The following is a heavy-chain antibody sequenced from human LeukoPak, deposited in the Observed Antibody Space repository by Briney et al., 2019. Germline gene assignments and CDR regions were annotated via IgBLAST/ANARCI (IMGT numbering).Heavy chain of an antibody. D-gene: IGHD4-17*01. V-gene: IGHV3-30*02. Sequence: PGGSLRLSCAASGFTFSSYGMHWVRQAPGKGLEWVAFIRYDGSNKYYADSVKGRFTIYRENSKNTLYLQMNSLRAEDTAVYYCAKDLRTTVTAYFDYWGQGTLVTVSS. CDR1: GFTFSSYG. CDR2: IRYDGSNK. CDR3: AKDLRTTVTAYFDY. J-gene: IGHJ4*02.